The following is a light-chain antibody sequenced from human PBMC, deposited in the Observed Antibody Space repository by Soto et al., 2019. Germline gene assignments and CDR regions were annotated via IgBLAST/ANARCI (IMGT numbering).Light chain of an antibody. J-gene: IGKJ1*01. V-gene: IGKV3-20*01. Sequence: ESGLTQSPGTLSLSPGERATLSCRASQTVGNNYLDWYQQKPGQSPRLLIYGSSSRATVIPDRLSGSGSGTDFNLTISSLEPEDFAVYTCPQSATPPRTFGQGTKVEIK. CDR1: QTVGNNY. CDR3: PQSATPPRT. CDR2: GSS.